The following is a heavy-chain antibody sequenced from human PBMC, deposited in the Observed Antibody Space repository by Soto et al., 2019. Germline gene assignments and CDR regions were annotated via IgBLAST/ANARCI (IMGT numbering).Heavy chain of an antibody. V-gene: IGHV4-34*01. D-gene: IGHD3-22*01. J-gene: IGHJ6*02. Sequence: PSETLSLTCAVYGGSFSGYYWSWIRQPPGKGLEWIGEINHSVSTNYNPSLKSRVPISVETSKSQFSLKLSSVTAADTAVYYCAGGDYYHSSGYYFYYYTMDVWGQGTTVTVSS. CDR1: GGSFSGYY. CDR2: INHSVST. CDR3: AGGDYYHSSGYYFYYYTMDV.